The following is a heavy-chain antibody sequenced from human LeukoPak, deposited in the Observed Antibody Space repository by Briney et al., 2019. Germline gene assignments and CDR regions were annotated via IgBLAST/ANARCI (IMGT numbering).Heavy chain of an antibody. D-gene: IGHD1-26*01. CDR2: ISRTNDI. J-gene: IGHJ4*02. CDR3: ARDDKWAIDY. V-gene: IGHV3-69-1*02. Sequence: PGGSLRLSCEASGFTFPDYALNWFRHTPGKGLEWLSYISRTNDIYYADSVKGRFTISRDNAKKSLYLQMNSLRAEDTAVYYCARDDKWAIDYWGQGTLVTVSS. CDR1: GFTFPDYA.